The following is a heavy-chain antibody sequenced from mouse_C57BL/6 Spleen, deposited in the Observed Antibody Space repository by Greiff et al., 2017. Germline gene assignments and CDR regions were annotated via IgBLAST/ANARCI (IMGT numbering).Heavy chain of an antibody. V-gene: IGHV1-82*01. CDR1: GYAFSSSW. CDR3: ARGHGYYPFAY. J-gene: IGHJ3*01. D-gene: IGHD2-3*01. CDR2: IYPGDGDT. Sequence: LQESGPELEKPGASVKISCKASGYAFSSSWMNWVKQRPGKGLEWIGRIYPGDGDTNYNGKFKGKATLTADKSSSTAYMQLSSLTSEDSAVYFCARGHGYYPFAYWGQGTLVTVSA.